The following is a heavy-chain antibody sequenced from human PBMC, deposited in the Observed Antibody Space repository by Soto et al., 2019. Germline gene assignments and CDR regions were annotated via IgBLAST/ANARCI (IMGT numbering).Heavy chain of an antibody. J-gene: IGHJ6*02. Sequence: GDSLKISCKCSGYSVTSYWIGCVRQMPGKGLEWMGIIYPGDSDTRYSPSFQGQVTISRYDSKNTLYLQMNSLKTEDTAVYYCTTFDFWSGYYGEDGMDVWGQGTTVTVSS. V-gene: IGHV5-51*01. CDR1: GYSVTSYW. D-gene: IGHD3-3*01. CDR3: TTFDFWSGYYGEDGMDV. CDR2: IYPGDSDT.